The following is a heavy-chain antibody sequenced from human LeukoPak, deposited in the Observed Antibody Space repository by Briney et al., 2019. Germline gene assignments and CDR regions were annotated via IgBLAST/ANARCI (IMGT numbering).Heavy chain of an antibody. V-gene: IGHV6-1*01. CDR2: TYYRSKWYN. J-gene: IGHJ4*02. Sequence: SQTLSLTCVISGDSLSSNSAAWLWIRQSPSRGLECLGRTYYRSKWYNDFAVSVKSRITINPDTSKNQFSLQLNSVTPEDTAVYYCARERYNSGYMDFDYWGQGTLVTVSS. D-gene: IGHD5-18*01. CDR1: GDSLSSNSAA. CDR3: ARERYNSGYMDFDY.